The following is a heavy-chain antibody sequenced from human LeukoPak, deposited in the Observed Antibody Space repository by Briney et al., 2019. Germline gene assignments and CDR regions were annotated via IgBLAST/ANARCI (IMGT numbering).Heavy chain of an antibody. V-gene: IGHV3-11*01. J-gene: IGHJ4*02. CDR1: GFTFSDYY. Sequence: GGSLRLSCAASGFTFSDYYMSWIRQAPGKGLEWISYISSSGDTIFYADSVKGRFTISRDNAKNSLYLQVNSLRAEDTALYYCARAGLYNWNYEGTAYFDYWGQGTLVTVSS. CDR3: ARAGLYNWNYEGTAYFDY. D-gene: IGHD1-7*01. CDR2: ISSSGDTI.